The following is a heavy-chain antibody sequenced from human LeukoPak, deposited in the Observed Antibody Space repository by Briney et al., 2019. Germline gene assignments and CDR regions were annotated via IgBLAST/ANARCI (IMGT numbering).Heavy chain of an antibody. V-gene: IGHV1-24*01. J-gene: IGHJ5*02. CDR1: GYTLTELS. D-gene: IGHD2-2*01. CDR3: ATVGVVVPAARVRWWFDP. CDR2: FDPEDGET. Sequence: ASVNVSCKVSGYTLTELSMHWVRQAPGKGLEWMGGFDPEDGETIYAQKFQGRVTMTEDTSTDTAYMELSSLRSEDTAVYYCATVGVVVPAARVRWWFDPWGQGTLVTVSS.